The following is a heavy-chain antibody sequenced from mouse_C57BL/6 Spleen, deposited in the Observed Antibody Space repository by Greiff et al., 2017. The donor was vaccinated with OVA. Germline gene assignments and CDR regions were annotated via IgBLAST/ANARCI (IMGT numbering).Heavy chain of an antibody. J-gene: IGHJ3*01. Sequence: QVQLQQSGAELARPGASVKLSCKASGYTFTSYGISWVKQRTGQGLEWIGEIYPRSGNTYYNEKFKGKATLTADKSSSTAYMELRSLTSEDSAVYFCARSGDGYEGVAYWGQGTLVTVSA. CDR1: GYTFTSYG. CDR3: ARSGDGYEGVAY. CDR2: IYPRSGNT. D-gene: IGHD2-2*01. V-gene: IGHV1-81*01.